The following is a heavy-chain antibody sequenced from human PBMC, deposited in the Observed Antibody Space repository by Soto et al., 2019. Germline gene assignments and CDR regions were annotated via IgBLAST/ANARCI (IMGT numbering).Heavy chain of an antibody. CDR2: IYYSGST. D-gene: IGHD6-19*01. CDR3: ARESIAVAGYYYGMDV. V-gene: IGHV4-39*02. Sequence: SETLSLTCTVSGGSISSSSYYWGWIRQPPGKGLEWIGSIYYSGSTYYNPSLKSRVTISVDTSKNQFSLKLSSVTAADTAVYYCARESIAVAGYYYGMDVLGHGTTVTVSS. CDR1: GGSISSSSYY. J-gene: IGHJ6*02.